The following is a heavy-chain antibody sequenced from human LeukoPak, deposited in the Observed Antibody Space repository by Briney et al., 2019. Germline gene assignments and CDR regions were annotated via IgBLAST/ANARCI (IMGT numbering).Heavy chain of an antibody. J-gene: IGHJ4*02. CDR3: ATNEGKELMNFLDY. V-gene: IGHV3-30-3*01. CDR2: ISYDGSNK. Sequence: PGRSLRLSCAASGFTLSSYAMHWVRQAPGEGLEWVAVISYDGSNKYYADSVKGRFTIARDNSKNTLYLQMNSLRAEDTAVYYCATNEGKELMNFLDYWGQGTLVTVSS. CDR1: GFTLSSYA. D-gene: IGHD1-26*01.